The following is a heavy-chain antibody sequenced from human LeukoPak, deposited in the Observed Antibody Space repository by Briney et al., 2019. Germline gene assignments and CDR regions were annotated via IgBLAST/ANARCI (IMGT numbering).Heavy chain of an antibody. CDR3: ARGYCSSTSCYTENWFDP. CDR1: GYTFTSYD. Sequence: ASVKVSCKASGYTFTSYDINWVRQATGHGLEWMGWMNPNSGNTGYAQKFQGRVTMTRNTSISTAYMELSSLRSEDTAVYYCARGYCSSTSCYTENWFDPWGQGTLVTVSS. D-gene: IGHD2-2*02. V-gene: IGHV1-8*01. J-gene: IGHJ5*02. CDR2: MNPNSGNT.